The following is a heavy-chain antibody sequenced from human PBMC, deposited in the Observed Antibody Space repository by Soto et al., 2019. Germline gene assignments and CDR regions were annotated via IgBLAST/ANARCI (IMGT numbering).Heavy chain of an antibody. CDR2: IKVDSGYT. V-gene: IGHV1-18*04. Sequence: QLQLVQSAAEVKKPGASVRVSCKAYGYPFIKYGISWIRQAPEQGLEWMGWIKVDSGYTNYAQKFQGRVTMTADTSSDTAFTELRRLRIQDTAVYFCATSYDTGFDDWGQGTLVSVSS. D-gene: IGHD3-9*01. CDR1: GYPFIKYG. J-gene: IGHJ5*02. CDR3: ATSYDTGFDD.